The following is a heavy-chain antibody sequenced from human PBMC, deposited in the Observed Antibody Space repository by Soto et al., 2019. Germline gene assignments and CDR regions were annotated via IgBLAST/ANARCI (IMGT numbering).Heavy chain of an antibody. CDR3: ARSREFDY. V-gene: IGHV4-30-2*01. J-gene: IGHJ4*02. CDR1: GGSLSGATYS. CDR2: IFPSGTT. Sequence: PSETLSLTCGVSGGSLSGATYSWNWIRQPPGKGLEGSGYIFPSGTTYYNPSLKTRVTISIDVSKNPFSLRLRSLTAADTAVYYCARSREFDYWSPGTLVTVSS.